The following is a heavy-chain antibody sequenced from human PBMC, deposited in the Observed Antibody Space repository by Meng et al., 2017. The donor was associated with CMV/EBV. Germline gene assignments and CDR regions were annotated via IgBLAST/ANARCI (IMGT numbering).Heavy chain of an antibody. CDR1: GFTFSSYG. J-gene: IGHJ6*02. Sequence: GESLKISCAASGFTFSSYGMHWVRQAPGKGLERVAFIRYDGSNKYYADSVKGRFTISRDNSKNTLYLQMNSLRAEDTAVYYCANRWFSYDSSGYPLPYYYYGMDVWGQGTTVTVSS. V-gene: IGHV3-30*02. CDR3: ANRWFSYDSSGYPLPYYYYGMDV. CDR2: IRYDGSNK. D-gene: IGHD3-22*01.